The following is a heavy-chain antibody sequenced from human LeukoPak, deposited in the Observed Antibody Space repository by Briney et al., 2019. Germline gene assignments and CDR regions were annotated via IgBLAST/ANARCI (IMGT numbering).Heavy chain of an antibody. D-gene: IGHD1-26*01. CDR1: GWSFSGYY. CDR3: ARSSGSYYWDVFDI. CDR2: INHSGST. V-gene: IGHV4-34*01. J-gene: IGHJ3*02. Sequence: SETLSLTCAVYGWSFSGYYWNWIRQPPGKGLEWIGEINHSGSTNYNPSLKSRGTISVDKSRNEFSLKLSDVTAADTAVYYCARSSGSYYWDVFDIRGQGRMVIDS.